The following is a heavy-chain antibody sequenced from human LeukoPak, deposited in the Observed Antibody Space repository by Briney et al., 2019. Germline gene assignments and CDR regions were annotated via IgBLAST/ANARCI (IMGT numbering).Heavy chain of an antibody. D-gene: IGHD4-17*01. J-gene: IGHJ2*01. CDR2: IYYSGST. V-gene: IGHV4-59*08. CDR1: GGSINNYY. Sequence: SETLSLTCTVSGGSINNYYWSWIRQPPGKGLEWIGYIYYSGSTNYNPSLKSRVTISVDTSKNQFSLKLSSVTAADTAVYYCARREVTTSWYFDLWGRGTLVTVSS. CDR3: ARREVTTSWYFDL.